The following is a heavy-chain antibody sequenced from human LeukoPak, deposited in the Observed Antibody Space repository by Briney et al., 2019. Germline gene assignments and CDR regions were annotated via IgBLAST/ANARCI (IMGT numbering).Heavy chain of an antibody. J-gene: IGHJ6*03. CDR2: INHSGST. CDR1: GGSFSGYY. CDR3: ARQPRPYYYYMDV. Sequence: SETLSLTCAVYGGSFSGYYWSWIRQPPGKGLEWIGEINHSGSTNYNPSLKSRVTISVDTSKNQFSLKLSSVTAADTAVYYCARQPRPYYYYMDVWGKGTTVTVSS. V-gene: IGHV4-34*01.